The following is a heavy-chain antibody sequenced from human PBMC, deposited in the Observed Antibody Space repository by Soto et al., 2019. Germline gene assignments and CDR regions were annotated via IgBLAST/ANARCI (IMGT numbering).Heavy chain of an antibody. D-gene: IGHD3-22*01. V-gene: IGHV5-51*01. CDR1: GYSLSSYW. CDR2: IFPDDSET. J-gene: IGHJ4*02. CDR3: ARRLYDTSGYRYFDF. Sequence: GESLKISCKASGYSLSSYWIGWVRQIPGKGLGWMGIIFPDDSETRYSPSFQGKVSISVDKSITTAYLQWSSLKASDTAMYYCARRLYDTSGYRYFDFWGQGTLVTVSS.